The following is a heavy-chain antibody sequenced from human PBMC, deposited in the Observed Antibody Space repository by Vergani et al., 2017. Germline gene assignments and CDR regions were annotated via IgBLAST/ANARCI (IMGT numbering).Heavy chain of an antibody. CDR1: EYSFGNYW. J-gene: IGHJ4*02. D-gene: IGHD1-1*01. CDR3: ARQTTYTDS. Sequence: EVELVPSGPEMRKPGESLKISCKGSEYSFGNYWIGWVRQMPGKGLEWMGIIYPADSDTRYSPSLQGQVPLSADKSISTAFLQWDSLKTSDTAFYYCARQTTYTDSWGQGTLVTVSS. V-gene: IGHV5-51*01. CDR2: IYPADSDT.